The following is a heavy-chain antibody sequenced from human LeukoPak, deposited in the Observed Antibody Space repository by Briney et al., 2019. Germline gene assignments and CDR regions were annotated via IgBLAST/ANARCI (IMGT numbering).Heavy chain of an antibody. Sequence: PGGSLRLSCAASGFTFNTYSMNWVRQAPGKGLEWVAVISYDGSNKYHADSVKGRFTISRDNSKNTLYLQMNSLRAEDTAVYYCARDRPGEARKHGVYYYYMDVWGKGTTVTVSS. CDR2: ISYDGSNK. CDR1: GFTFNTYS. J-gene: IGHJ6*03. V-gene: IGHV3-30*03. D-gene: IGHD1-26*01. CDR3: ARDRPGEARKHGVYYYYMDV.